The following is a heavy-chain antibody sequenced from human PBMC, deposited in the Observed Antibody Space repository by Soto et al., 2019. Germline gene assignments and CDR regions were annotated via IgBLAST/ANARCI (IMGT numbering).Heavy chain of an antibody. CDR1: GGSISTSHH. CDR2: VFYNGSP. V-gene: IGHV4-39*01. D-gene: IGHD1-20*01. CDR3: ARHYNTGAFFDY. J-gene: IGHJ4*02. Sequence: QLQLQESGPRLVKSSETLSLTCTVSGGSISTSHHWGWIRQPPGKGLEWIGSVFYNGSPYYSPSFKSRITISVDTPKNQFSLRVRSVTATDTAVYFCARHYNTGAFFDYWGQGNLVTVSS.